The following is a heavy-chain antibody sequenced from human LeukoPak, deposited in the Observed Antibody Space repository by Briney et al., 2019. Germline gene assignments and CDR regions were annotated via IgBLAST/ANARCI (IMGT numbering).Heavy chain of an antibody. J-gene: IGHJ3*02. CDR1: GFTFSSYW. CDR2: IKKDGSEK. Sequence: GGSLRLSCAASGFTFSSYWMSWVRQAPGKGLEWVANIKKDGSEKYYVDSVKGRFTISRDNAKNTLYLLMNSLRAEDTAVYYCARDLFRGGWFGESLGAFDIWGQGTMVTVSS. V-gene: IGHV3-7*01. D-gene: IGHD3-10*01. CDR3: ARDLFRGGWFGESLGAFDI.